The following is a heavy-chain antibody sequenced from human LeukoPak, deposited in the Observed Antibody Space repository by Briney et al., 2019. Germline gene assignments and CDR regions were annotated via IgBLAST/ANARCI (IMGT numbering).Heavy chain of an antibody. V-gene: IGHV3-33*01. CDR3: TRQSENYYLDY. CDR2: IWHDGSDK. CDR1: GFTFSNYG. Sequence: PGGPLRLSCAASGFTFSNYGMHWVRQAPGKGLEWVAIIWHDGSDKYYADSVKGRFTISRDNSKNTLYLQMNSLRAEDTAVYFCTRQSENYYLDYWGQGTLVTVSS. D-gene: IGHD2/OR15-2a*01. J-gene: IGHJ4*02.